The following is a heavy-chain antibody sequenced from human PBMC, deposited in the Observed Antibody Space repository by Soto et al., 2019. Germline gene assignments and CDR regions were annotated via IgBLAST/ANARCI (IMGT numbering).Heavy chain of an antibody. J-gene: IGHJ4*02. D-gene: IGHD6-13*01. CDR3: AKDRIAAAANPYYFDY. CDR1: GFTFSSYA. Sequence: EVQLLESGGGLVQPGGSLRLSCAASGFTFSSYAMSWVRQAPGKGLEWVSPISGSGGSTYYADSVKGRFTISRDNSKNTLYLQMDSLRAEDTAVYYCAKDRIAAAANPYYFDYWGQGTLVTVSS. CDR2: ISGSGGST. V-gene: IGHV3-23*01.